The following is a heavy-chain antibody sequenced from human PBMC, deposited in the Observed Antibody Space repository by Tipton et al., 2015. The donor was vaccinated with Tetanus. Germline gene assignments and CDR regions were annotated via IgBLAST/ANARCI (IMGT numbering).Heavy chain of an antibody. Sequence: GSLRLSCAASGFTFRSYGMHWVRQTPDKGLVWISRINPSGRRTDYADSVKGRFTISRDHAKNTVYLQMSSLRAEDTAVYFCARRSLTNYGLDVWGQGTPVTVSS. D-gene: IGHD3-9*01. CDR3: ARRSLTNYGLDV. J-gene: IGHJ6*02. CDR1: GFTFRSYG. V-gene: IGHV3-74*01. CDR2: INPSGRRT.